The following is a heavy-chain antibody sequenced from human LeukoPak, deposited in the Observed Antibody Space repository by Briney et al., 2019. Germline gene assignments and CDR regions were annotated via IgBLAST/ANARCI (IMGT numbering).Heavy chain of an antibody. Sequence: SETLSLTCTVSGGSISSYYWSWIRQPPGKGLEWIGYIYYSGSTNYNPSLKSRVTISVDTSKNQFSLKLSSVAAADTAVYYCARGGDYDFWSGPHYYYYGMDVWGQGTTVTVSS. CDR2: IYYSGST. CDR3: ARGGDYDFWSGPHYYYYGMDV. D-gene: IGHD3-3*01. V-gene: IGHV4-59*12. J-gene: IGHJ6*02. CDR1: GGSISSYY.